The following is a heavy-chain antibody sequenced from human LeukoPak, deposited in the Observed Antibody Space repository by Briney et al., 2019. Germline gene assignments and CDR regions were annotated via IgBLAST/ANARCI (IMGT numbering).Heavy chain of an antibody. D-gene: IGHD6-25*01. CDR2: ISSSGSTI. CDR1: GFTFSSYE. CDR3: EGVAAAGIY. V-gene: IGHV3-48*03. Sequence: PGGSLRLSCAASGFTFSSYEMNWVRQAPGKGLEWVSYISSSGSTIYYADSVKGRFTISRDNAKNSLYLQMNSLRAEDTAVYYCEGVAAAGIYWGKGTLVTVSS. J-gene: IGHJ4*02.